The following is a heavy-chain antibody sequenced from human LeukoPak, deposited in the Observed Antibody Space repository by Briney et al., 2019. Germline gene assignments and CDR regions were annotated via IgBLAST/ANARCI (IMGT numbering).Heavy chain of an antibody. CDR3: ARDRPVSLSYYTDV. CDR1: GFTFSSYS. D-gene: IGHD2/OR15-2a*01. J-gene: IGHJ6*03. V-gene: IGHV3-21*04. Sequence: PGGSLRLSCAASGFTFSSYSMNWVRQAPGKGLEWVSSISSSSSYIYYADSVKGRFTISRDNSKNTLYLQTNSLRAEDTAVYYCARDRPVSLSYYTDVWGKGTTVTISS. CDR2: ISSSSSYI.